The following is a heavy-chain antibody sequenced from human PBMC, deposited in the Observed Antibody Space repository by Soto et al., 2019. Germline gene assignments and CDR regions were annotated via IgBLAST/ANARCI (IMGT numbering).Heavy chain of an antibody. D-gene: IGHD6-6*01. Sequence: SVKVSCTASGGTFSSYAISWVRQAPGQWLEWMGGIIPIFGTANYAQKFHGRVTITADESTSTAYMELISMRSEDKAVYYCARGTEYSSSSGVDYYYYGMDGWGQGTTVTVSS. V-gene: IGHV1-69*13. CDR3: ARGTEYSSSSGVDYYYYGMDG. CDR1: GGTFSSYA. CDR2: IIPIFGTA. J-gene: IGHJ6*02.